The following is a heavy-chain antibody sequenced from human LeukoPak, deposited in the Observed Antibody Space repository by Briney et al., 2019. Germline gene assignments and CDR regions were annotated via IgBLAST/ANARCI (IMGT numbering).Heavy chain of an antibody. CDR2: IKEDGSDK. CDR3: ARDVGYFRFDY. Sequence: GGSLRLSCAASGFTFSSYAMTWVRQAPGKGLEWVANIKEDGSDKYYVDSVKGRFTISRDNAKNSLYLQMNNLRAEDTVVYYCARDVGYFRFDYWGQGTLVTVSS. D-gene: IGHD5-18*01. V-gene: IGHV3-7*01. CDR1: GFTFSSYA. J-gene: IGHJ4*02.